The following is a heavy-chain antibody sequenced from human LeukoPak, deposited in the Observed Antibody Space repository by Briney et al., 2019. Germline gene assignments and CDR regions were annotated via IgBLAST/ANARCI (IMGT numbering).Heavy chain of an antibody. CDR2: IYYSGST. V-gene: IGHV4-61*01. D-gene: IGHD3-16*01. J-gene: IGHJ3*02. Sequence: SETLSLTCTVSGGSISSSSYYWSWIRQPPGKGLEWIGYIYYSGSTNYNPSLKSRVTISVDTSKNQFSLKLSSVTAADTAVYYCAREGGPAPSDAFDIWGQGTMVTVSS. CDR3: AREGGPAPSDAFDI. CDR1: GGSISSSSYY.